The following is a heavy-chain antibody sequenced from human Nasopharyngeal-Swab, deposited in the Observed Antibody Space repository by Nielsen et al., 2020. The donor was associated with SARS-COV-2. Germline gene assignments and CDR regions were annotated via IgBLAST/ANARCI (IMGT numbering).Heavy chain of an antibody. J-gene: IGHJ4*02. Sequence: GESLKISCAASGFTFSNYWMSWVRQAPGKGLEWVANIKQDGSEIYYVDSLKGRFTISRDNAKNSLYLQMNSLRAEDTAVYYCARLKYDFWNGPPEDDWGQGTLVTVSS. D-gene: IGHD3-3*01. V-gene: IGHV3-7*01. CDR2: IKQDGSEI. CDR3: ARLKYDFWNGPPEDD. CDR1: GFTFSNYW.